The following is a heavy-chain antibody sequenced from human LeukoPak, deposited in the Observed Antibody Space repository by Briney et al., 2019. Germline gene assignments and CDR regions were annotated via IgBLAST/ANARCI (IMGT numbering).Heavy chain of an antibody. J-gene: IGHJ4*02. CDR1: GGSISSGGYS. V-gene: IGHV4-30-2*01. Sequence: PSQTLSLTCAVSGGSISSGGYSWSWIRQPPGKGLEWIGYIYHSGSTYYNPSLKSRVTISVDRSKNQFSLKLSSVTAADTAVYYCARRWYYDFWSGYYPYWGQGTLVTVSS. D-gene: IGHD3-3*01. CDR3: ARRWYYDFWSGYYPY. CDR2: IYHSGST.